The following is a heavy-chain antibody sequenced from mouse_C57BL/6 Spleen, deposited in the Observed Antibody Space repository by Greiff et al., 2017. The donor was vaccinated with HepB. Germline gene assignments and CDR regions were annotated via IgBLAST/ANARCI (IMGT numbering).Heavy chain of an antibody. CDR2: IYPGDGDT. V-gene: IGHV1-82*01. Sequence: QVQLQQSGPELVKPGASVKISCKASGYAFSSSWMNWVKQRPGKGLEWIGRIYPGDGDTNYNGKFKGKATLTADKSSSTAYIQLSSLTSEDSAVYFCARRGSNHAMDYWGQGTSVTVSS. CDR1: GYAFSSSW. CDR3: ARRGSNHAMDY. J-gene: IGHJ4*01. D-gene: IGHD2-5*01.